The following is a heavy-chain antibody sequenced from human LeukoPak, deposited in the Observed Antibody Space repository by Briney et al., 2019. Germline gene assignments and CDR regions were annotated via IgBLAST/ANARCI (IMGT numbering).Heavy chain of an antibody. J-gene: IGHJ5*02. V-gene: IGHV3-74*01. CDR1: GFTFSSYW. Sequence: GGSLRLSCAASGFTFSSYWMHWVRQAPGKGLVWVSRINSDGSSTSYADSVKGRFTISRDNAKNTLYLQMNSLRAEDTAVYYCARRNRAAAGLNWFDPWGQGALVTVSS. D-gene: IGHD6-13*01. CDR3: ARRNRAAAGLNWFDP. CDR2: INSDGSST.